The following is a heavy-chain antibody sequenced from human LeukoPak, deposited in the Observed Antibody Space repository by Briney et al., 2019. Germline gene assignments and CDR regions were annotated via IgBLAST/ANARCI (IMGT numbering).Heavy chain of an antibody. CDR3: ARGDGPLSFSAFDI. V-gene: IGHV3-33*01. D-gene: IGHD5-24*01. CDR2: IWYDGSNK. CDR1: GFTFSSYG. J-gene: IGHJ3*02. Sequence: PGRSLILSCAASGFTFSSYGMHWVRQAPGKGLEWVAVIWYDGSNKYYADSVKGRFTISRDNSKNTLYLQMNSLRAEDTAVYYCARGDGPLSFSAFDIWGQGTMVTVSS.